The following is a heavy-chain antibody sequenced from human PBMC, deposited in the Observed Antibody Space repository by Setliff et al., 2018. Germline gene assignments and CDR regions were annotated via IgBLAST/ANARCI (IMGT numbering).Heavy chain of an antibody. CDR3: ARALDYYDSSGNPDAFDM. Sequence: GGSLRLSCAASGFTFSSYAMSWVRQAPGKGLEWVSAISGSGGSTYYADSVKGRFTISRDNSKNTLHLQMISLRAEDTALYFCARALDYYDSSGNPDAFDMWGLGTMVTVSS. J-gene: IGHJ3*02. CDR1: GFTFSSYA. V-gene: IGHV3-23*01. D-gene: IGHD3-22*01. CDR2: ISGSGGST.